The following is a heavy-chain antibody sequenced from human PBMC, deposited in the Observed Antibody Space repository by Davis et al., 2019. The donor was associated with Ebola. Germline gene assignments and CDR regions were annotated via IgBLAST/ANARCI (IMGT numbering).Heavy chain of an antibody. J-gene: IGHJ3*02. D-gene: IGHD1-20*01. Sequence: GESLKISCAASGFTFSGYWVHWVRQAPGKGLVWVSRIHSDGSITSHADSVKGRFSISRDNAKNTVSLEMNSLRPEDTAVYYCVTLTGATNFYAFDIWGQGTMVTVSS. CDR1: GFTFSGYW. V-gene: IGHV3-74*01. CDR2: IHSDGSIT. CDR3: VTLTGATNFYAFDI.